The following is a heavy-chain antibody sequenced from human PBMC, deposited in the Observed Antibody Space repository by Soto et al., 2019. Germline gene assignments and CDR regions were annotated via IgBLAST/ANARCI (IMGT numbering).Heavy chain of an antibody. CDR1: GGTFSSYA. J-gene: IGHJ6*02. CDR2: IIPIFGTA. V-gene: IGHV1-69*13. D-gene: IGHD3-10*01. CDR3: ARRGGAGSGRPYGMDV. Sequence: ASVKVSCKASGGTFSSYAISWVRQAPGQGLEWMGGIIPIFGTANYAQKFQGRVTITADESTSTAYMELSSLRSEDTAVYYCARRGGAGSGRPYGMDVWGQGTTVTVSS.